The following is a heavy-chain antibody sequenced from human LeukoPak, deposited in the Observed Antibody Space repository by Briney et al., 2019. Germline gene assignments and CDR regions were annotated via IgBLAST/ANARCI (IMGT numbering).Heavy chain of an antibody. CDR2: ISGSGGST. D-gene: IGHD5-18*01. V-gene: IGHV3-23*01. CDR3: AKDRYSYGYFSFDY. J-gene: IGHJ4*02. Sequence: GGSLRLSCAVSGFTFSNYAMSWVRQAPGKGLEWVSAISGSGGSTYYADSVKGRFTISRDKSKNTLYLQMNSLRAEDTAVYYCAKDRYSYGYFSFDYWGQGTLATVSS. CDR1: GFTFSNYA.